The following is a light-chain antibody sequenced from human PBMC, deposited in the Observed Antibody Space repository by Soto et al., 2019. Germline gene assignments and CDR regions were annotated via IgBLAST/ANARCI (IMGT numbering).Light chain of an antibody. CDR1: QSVSSK. J-gene: IGKJ1*01. Sequence: EVVLTQSPGTRSVSPGERATLSCRASQSVSSKLAWYQQKPGQAPRLLFYGASTGATGIPARFSGSGSETEFTLSISSLQSEDFAVYYCQQYNNWPGTFGQGTKV. CDR2: GAS. V-gene: IGKV3-15*01. CDR3: QQYNNWPGT.